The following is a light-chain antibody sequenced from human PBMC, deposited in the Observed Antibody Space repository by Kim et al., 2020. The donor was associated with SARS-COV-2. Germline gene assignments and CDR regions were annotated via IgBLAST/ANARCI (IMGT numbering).Light chain of an antibody. CDR1: QSLNNW. J-gene: IGKJ2*01. Sequence: SEGDRVAITCRASQSLNNWLAWYQQKPGKAPKLLIYRTSILHSGVPSKFSGSGSGTEFTLSISSLQPDDSATYYCQQYDSFSPQFTFGQGTKLEI. CDR3: QQYDSFSPQFT. V-gene: IGKV1-5*03. CDR2: RTS.